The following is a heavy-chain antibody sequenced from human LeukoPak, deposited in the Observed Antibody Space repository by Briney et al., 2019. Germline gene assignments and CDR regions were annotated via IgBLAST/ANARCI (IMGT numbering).Heavy chain of an antibody. V-gene: IGHV3-30*02. CDR2: IRYDGSNK. D-gene: IGHD5-18*01. CDR1: GFTFSSYG. J-gene: IGHJ4*02. CDR3: ALGQLWDFDY. Sequence: VGSLRLSCAASGFTFSSYGMHWVRQAPGKGLEWVAFIRYDGSNKYYADSVKGRFTISRDNSKNTLYLQMNSLRAEDTAVYYCALGQLWDFDYWGQGTLVTVSS.